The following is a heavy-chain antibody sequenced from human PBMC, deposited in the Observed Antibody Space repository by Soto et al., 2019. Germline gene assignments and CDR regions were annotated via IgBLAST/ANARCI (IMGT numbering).Heavy chain of an antibody. J-gene: IGHJ6*02. D-gene: IGHD6-13*01. V-gene: IGHV3-23*01. CDR3: AREYGGSWYYGMDV. CDR1: GFTFSSYA. CDR2: ISGSGGST. Sequence: HPGGSLRLSCAASGFTFSSYAMSWARQAPGKGQEWVSAISGSGGSTYYADSVKGRFTISRDNSKNTLYQQMNSLRAEDTAVYYCAREYGGSWYYGMDVWGQGTTVTVSS.